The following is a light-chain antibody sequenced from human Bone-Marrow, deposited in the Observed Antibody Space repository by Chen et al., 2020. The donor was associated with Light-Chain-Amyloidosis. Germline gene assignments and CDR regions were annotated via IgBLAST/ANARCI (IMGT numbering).Light chain of an antibody. CDR2: KSN. CDR1: SSNIGSNY. J-gene: IGLJ3*02. Sequence: QSLLTQPPSASGTPGQRVTISCSGSSSNIGSNYVIWYQQLPGTAPKLLLYKSNERPSGVPERVSGSKSGSSASLAISGLRSEDEADYYCATWDDSLSGWVFGGGTKLTVL. CDR3: ATWDDSLSGWV. V-gene: IGLV1-47*01.